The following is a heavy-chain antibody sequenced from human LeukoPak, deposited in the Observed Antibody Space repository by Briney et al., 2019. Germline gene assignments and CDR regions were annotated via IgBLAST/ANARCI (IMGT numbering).Heavy chain of an antibody. V-gene: IGHV3-11*04. CDR1: GFTFGDYS. J-gene: IGHJ4*02. D-gene: IGHD6-13*01. Sequence: GGSLRLSCAASGFTFGDYSMTWIRQAPGKGLEWVSYISGSGSTIYYADSVKGRFTISRDNAKNSLYLQMNSLRAEDTAVYYCARGTYSSSFDYWGQGTLVTVSS. CDR2: ISGSGSTI. CDR3: ARGTYSSSFDY.